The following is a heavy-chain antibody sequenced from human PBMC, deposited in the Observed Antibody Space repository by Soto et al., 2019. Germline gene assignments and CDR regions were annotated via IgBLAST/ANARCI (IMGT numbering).Heavy chain of an antibody. J-gene: IGHJ6*03. V-gene: IGHV1-2*04. CDR2: INPNSGGT. D-gene: IGHD4-17*01. CDR3: ARDGGMTTVSRDRYYYYYMDV. Sequence: GASVKVSCKASGYTFTGYYMHWVRQAPGQGLEWMGWINPNSGGTNYAQKFQGWVTMTRDTSISTAYMELSRLRSDDTAVYYCARDGGMTTVSRDRYYYYYMDVWGKGTTVTVSS. CDR1: GYTFTGYY.